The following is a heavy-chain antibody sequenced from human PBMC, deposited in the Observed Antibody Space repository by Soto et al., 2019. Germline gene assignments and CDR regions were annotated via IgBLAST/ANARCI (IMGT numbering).Heavy chain of an antibody. Sequence: GGSLRLSCAASGFTFSSYWMHWVRQAPGKGLVWVSRINSDGSSTSYADSVKGRFTISRDNAKNTLYPQMNSLRAEDTAVYYCAREVFRVTGDYWGQGTLVTVSS. CDR1: GFTFSSYW. D-gene: IGHD3-10*02. V-gene: IGHV3-74*01. CDR3: AREVFRVTGDY. CDR2: INSDGSST. J-gene: IGHJ4*02.